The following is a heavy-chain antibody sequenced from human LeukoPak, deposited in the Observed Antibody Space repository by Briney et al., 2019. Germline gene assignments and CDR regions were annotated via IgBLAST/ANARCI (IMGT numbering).Heavy chain of an antibody. D-gene: IGHD1-26*01. CDR3: ARRDSGSYLKYFDY. CDR2: IYPGDSDT. V-gene: IGHV5-51*01. CDR1: GYSFTNYW. Sequence: RGESLKISFKGAGYSFTNYWIGWVRQMPGKGLEWMGIIYPGDSDTRYSPSFQGHVTISADKSISTAYLQWSSLKASDTAKYYCARRDSGSYLKYFDYWGQGTLVTVSS. J-gene: IGHJ4*02.